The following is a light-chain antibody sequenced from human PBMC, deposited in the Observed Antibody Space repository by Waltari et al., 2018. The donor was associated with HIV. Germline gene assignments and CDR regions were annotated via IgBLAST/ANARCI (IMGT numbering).Light chain of an antibody. CDR1: TSDVGAYNF. V-gene: IGLV2-14*01. CDR3: SSYTSSSTLVV. J-gene: IGLJ2*01. CDR2: EVS. Sequence: QSALTQPASVSGSPGQSITISCTGTTSDVGAYNFVSWYQQYPGKAPKLLISEVSNRPSGVSNRFSCSKSANTASLSISGLQAEDEADYYCSSYTSSSTLVVFGGGTKLTVL.